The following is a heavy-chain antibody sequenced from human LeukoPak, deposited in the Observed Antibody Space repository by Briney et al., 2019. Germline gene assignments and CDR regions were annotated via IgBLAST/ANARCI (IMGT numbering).Heavy chain of an antibody. Sequence: PSETLSLTCTVSGGSISSYYWSWIRQPPGKGLEWIGYIYYSGSTNYNPSLKSRVTISVDTSKNQFSLKLSSVTAADTAVYYRARGLVRGVIPNTNYYYYMDVWGKGTTVTISS. CDR2: IYYSGST. CDR1: GGSISSYY. J-gene: IGHJ6*03. V-gene: IGHV4-59*01. CDR3: ARGLVRGVIPNTNYYYYMDV. D-gene: IGHD3-10*01.